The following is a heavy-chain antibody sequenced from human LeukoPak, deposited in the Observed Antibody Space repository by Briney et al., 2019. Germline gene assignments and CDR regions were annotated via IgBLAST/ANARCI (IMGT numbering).Heavy chain of an antibody. CDR2: VYYTGST. V-gene: IGHV4-61*01. CDR3: ARDSDYVWGSYRY. J-gene: IGHJ4*02. Sequence: SETLSLTCTVSGDSVSSGSYYWSWIRQPPEKGLEWIGYVYYTGSTNYNPSLKSRVTISVDTSKNQFSLKLNSVTAADTAVYYCARDSDYVWGSYRYWGQGTLVTVSS. CDR1: GDSVSSGSYY. D-gene: IGHD3-16*02.